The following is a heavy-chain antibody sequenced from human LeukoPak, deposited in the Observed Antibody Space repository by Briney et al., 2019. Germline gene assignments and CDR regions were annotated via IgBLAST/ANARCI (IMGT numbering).Heavy chain of an antibody. CDR2: IYPRDSNT. D-gene: IGHD6-6*01. V-gene: IGHV5-51*01. J-gene: IGHJ6*03. Sequence: GESLKISCKGSGYSFTSYWIGWVRQMPGKGLEWMGIIYPRDSNTIYSPSFQGQVTISVDTSINTAYLQWISLKASDTAMYYCARRIQQLVPGAGGYCYYYMDVWGKGTTVTVSS. CDR3: ARRIQQLVPGAGGYCYYYMDV. CDR1: GYSFTSYW.